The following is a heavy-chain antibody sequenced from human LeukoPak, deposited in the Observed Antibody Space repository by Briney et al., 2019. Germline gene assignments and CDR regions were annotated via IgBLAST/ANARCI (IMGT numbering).Heavy chain of an antibody. V-gene: IGHV3-21*01. CDR1: GFTFGSYS. CDR2: INSGSRYI. D-gene: IGHD1-1*01. CDR3: ARHQASTGFDY. Sequence: KTGGSLRLSCAASGFTFGSYSMNWVRQAPGKGLEWVSSINSGSRYIYYADSVKGRFTISRDNAKNSLYLQMNSLRAEDTAVYYCARHQASTGFDYWGQGTLVTVSS. J-gene: IGHJ4*02.